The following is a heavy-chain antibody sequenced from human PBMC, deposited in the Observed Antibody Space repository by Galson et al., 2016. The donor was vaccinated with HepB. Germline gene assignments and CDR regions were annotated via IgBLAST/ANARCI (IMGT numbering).Heavy chain of an antibody. D-gene: IGHD1-14*01. CDR3: SRIAGDY. CDR1: GYTFTTYG. CDR2: ISGASDVT. V-gene: IGHV1-18*01. Sequence: SVKVSCKASGYTFTTYGISWVRQAPGQGLEWMGWISGASDVTNYAQKFLGRVTMTSDTSASTAYLELRSLTSDDTGVYFCSRIAGDYWGQGTLATVSS. J-gene: IGHJ4*02.